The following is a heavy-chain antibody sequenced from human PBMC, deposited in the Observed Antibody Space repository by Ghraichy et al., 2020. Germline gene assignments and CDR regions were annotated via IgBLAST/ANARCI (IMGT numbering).Heavy chain of an antibody. D-gene: IGHD2-2*01. CDR1: GFTVSSKF. V-gene: IGHV3-53*01. J-gene: IGHJ6*02. CDR3: ARGDCTSTSCYYYYGLDV. Sequence: LSLTCAASGFTVSSKFMSWVRQAPGKGLEWVSVIDSGGSGGSIYYADSVKGRFTISRDNSKNTLFLQLNSLRAEDTAVYYCARGDCTSTSCYYYYGLDVGGQGTTVTVSS. CDR2: IDSGGSGGSI.